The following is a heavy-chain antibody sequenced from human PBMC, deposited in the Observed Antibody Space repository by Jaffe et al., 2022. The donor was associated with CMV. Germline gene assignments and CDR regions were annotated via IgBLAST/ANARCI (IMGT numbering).Heavy chain of an antibody. CDR3: ASVFGELSPYYFDY. J-gene: IGHJ4*02. Sequence: EVQLVESGGGLVQPGGSLRLSCAASGFTFSSYEMNWVRQAPGKGLEWVSYISSSGSTIYYADSVKGRFTISRDNAKNSLYLQMNSLRAEDTAVYYCASVFGELSPYYFDYWGQGTLVTVSS. CDR1: GFTFSSYE. V-gene: IGHV3-48*03. CDR2: ISSSGSTI. D-gene: IGHD3-10*02.